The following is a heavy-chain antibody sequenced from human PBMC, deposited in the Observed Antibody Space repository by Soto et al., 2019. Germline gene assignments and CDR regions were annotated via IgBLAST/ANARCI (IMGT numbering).Heavy chain of an antibody. Sequence: QVQLVESGGGVVQPGRSLRLSCAASGFTFSSYAMHWVRQAPGKGLEWVAVISYDGSNKYYADSVKGRFTISRDNSKNTLYLQMNSLRAADTAVYYCARVPAYWGQGTLVTVSS. CDR2: ISYDGSNK. CDR1: GFTFSSYA. J-gene: IGHJ4*02. V-gene: IGHV3-30-3*01. CDR3: ARVPAY.